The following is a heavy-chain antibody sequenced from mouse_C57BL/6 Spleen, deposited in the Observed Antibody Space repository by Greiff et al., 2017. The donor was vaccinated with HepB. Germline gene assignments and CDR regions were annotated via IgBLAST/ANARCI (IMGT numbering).Heavy chain of an antibody. V-gene: IGHV14-3*01. D-gene: IGHD1-1*01. J-gene: IGHJ2*01. CDR2: IDPANGNT. CDR3: ARDIVTTVVAKGDFDY. CDR1: GFNIKNTY. Sequence: VQLQQSVAELVRPGASVKLSCTASGFNIKNTYMHWVKQRPEQGLEWIGRIDPANGNTKYAPKFQGKATITADTSSNTAYLQLSSLTSEDTAIYYCARDIVTTVVAKGDFDYWGQGTTLTVSS.